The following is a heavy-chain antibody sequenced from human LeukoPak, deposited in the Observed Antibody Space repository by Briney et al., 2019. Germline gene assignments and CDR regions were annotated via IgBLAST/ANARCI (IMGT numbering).Heavy chain of an antibody. J-gene: IGHJ4*02. CDR1: GGSVNIHGYY. CDR3: ARCRAYSGYEGDY. CDR2: IYYSGTT. V-gene: IGHV4-39*07. Sequence: PSETLSLTCTVSGGSVNIHGYYWGWIRQPPGKGLEWIGSIYYSGTTYYNPSLKSRVTISVDTSKKQFFLKLSSVTAADTAVYYCARCRAYSGYEGDYWGQGTLVTVSS. D-gene: IGHD5-12*01.